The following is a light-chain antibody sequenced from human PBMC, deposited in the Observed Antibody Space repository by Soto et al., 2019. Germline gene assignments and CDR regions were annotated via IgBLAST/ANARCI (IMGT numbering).Light chain of an antibody. V-gene: IGKV3-20*01. CDR1: QNLGSGY. CDR3: QQYDTSPRT. J-gene: IGKJ1*01. Sequence: EIALTQSPVTLSLSPGDRATLSCRASQNLGSGYLAWYQQKPGQAPRILIYAASTRATGIPDRFSGSGSGTDYSLTISRLEPEDFAVYYCQQYDTSPRTFGQGTKVDIK. CDR2: AAS.